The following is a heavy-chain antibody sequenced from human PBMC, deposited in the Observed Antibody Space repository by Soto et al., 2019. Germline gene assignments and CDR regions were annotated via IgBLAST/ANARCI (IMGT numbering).Heavy chain of an antibody. V-gene: IGHV5-10-1*01. CDR2: IDPSDSYT. J-gene: IGHJ4*02. Sequence: EVQLVQSGAEVKKPGESLRSSCKGSGYSFTSYWISWVRQMPGKGLEWMGRIDPSDSYTNYSPSFQGHVTISADKSITTAYLQWSSLKASDTAMYYCARHVMGARGWVDEPLGGQGTLVTVSS. CDR1: GYSFTSYW. D-gene: IGHD1-26*01. CDR3: ARHVMGARGWVDEPL.